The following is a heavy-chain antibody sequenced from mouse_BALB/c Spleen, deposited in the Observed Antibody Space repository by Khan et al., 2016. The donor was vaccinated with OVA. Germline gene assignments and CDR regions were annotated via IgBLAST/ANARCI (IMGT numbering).Heavy chain of an antibody. CDR3: ARLVDI. J-gene: IGHJ2*01. CDR1: GFSLTSYG. Sequence: QVQLKESGPSLVAPSQSLSITCTVSGFSLTSYGVHWVRQPPGKGLEWLGVIWAGGSTNYNSALMSRLSISKENSKSQVFLKMNSLQTDDTAIDYCARLVDIGGKGTTLTVSS. D-gene: IGHD1-3*01. CDR2: IWAGGST. V-gene: IGHV2-9*02.